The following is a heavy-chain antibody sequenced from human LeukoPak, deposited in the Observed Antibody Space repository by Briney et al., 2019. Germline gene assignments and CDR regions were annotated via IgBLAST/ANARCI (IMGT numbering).Heavy chain of an antibody. V-gene: IGHV3-7*01. CDR1: GFTFSSYW. Sequence: GGSLRLSCASYGFTFSSYWMSWVRQAPGKGLEGVANIKQDGSEKYYVDSVKGRFTISRDNAKNSLYLQMNSLRAEDTAVYYCARDLPFSAAAGTDGMDVWGQGTTVTVSS. CDR2: IKQDGSEK. D-gene: IGHD6-13*01. CDR3: ARDLPFSAAAGTDGMDV. J-gene: IGHJ6*02.